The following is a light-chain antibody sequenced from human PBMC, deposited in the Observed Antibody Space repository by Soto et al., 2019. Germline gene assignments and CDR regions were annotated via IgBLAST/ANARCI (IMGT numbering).Light chain of an antibody. CDR3: QQYNYNSRT. CDR2: DAS. V-gene: IGKV1-5*03. CDR1: QSVGNS. Sequence: DIQVTQSPSTLSASVGDRITISCRTSQSVGNSLAWYQQKPGRAPKLLIYDASKLETGVSSRFSGSGSDTEFTLTISSLLPDDFVAYYCQQYNYNSRTFGGGTKVDI. J-gene: IGKJ4*01.